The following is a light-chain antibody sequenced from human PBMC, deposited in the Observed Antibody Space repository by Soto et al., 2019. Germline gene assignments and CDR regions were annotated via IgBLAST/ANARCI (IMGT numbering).Light chain of an antibody. J-gene: IGKJ1*01. CDR3: QHDSGP. V-gene: IGKV1-5*01. CDR2: DAS. Sequence: DIQMTQSPSTLSASVGERVTITCRASQSIRTSMAWHQQKPGKAPDVLIYDASTLKSGVPSRFSGSGSGTEFTLTIGSLQPDDYGTYYCQHDSGPFGQGTKVEI. CDR1: QSIRTS.